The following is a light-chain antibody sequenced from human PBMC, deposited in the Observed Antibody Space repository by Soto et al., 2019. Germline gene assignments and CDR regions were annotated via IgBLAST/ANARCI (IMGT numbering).Light chain of an antibody. V-gene: IGKV4-1*01. CDR1: QSVLDISSNKNY. CDR3: QQYYNTPLT. Sequence: DIVMTQSPDSLAVSLGERVTINCKSSQSVLDISSNKNYLTWYQQKPGQPPKLLIYWASARQSGVPDRFSGSGSGTDFTLTISSLQAEDVAVYYCQQYYNTPLTFGQGTRLEIK. CDR2: WAS. J-gene: IGKJ5*01.